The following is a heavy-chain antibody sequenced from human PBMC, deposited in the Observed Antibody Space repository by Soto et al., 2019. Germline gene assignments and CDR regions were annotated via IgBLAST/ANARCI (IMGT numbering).Heavy chain of an antibody. CDR1: GGDYRAYY. CDR2: IDHSGTT. J-gene: IGHJ6*02. V-gene: IGHV4-34*01. Sequence: PSETLSPTRGVYGGDYRAYYWSWIRQPPGKGLEWIGEIDHSGTTNYNPSLESRVTISVDTSKNQFSLKVSSVTAADTAVYHCARTDRAIFYGMDVWGQGTTVTVSS. CDR3: ARTDRAIFYGMDV. D-gene: IGHD3-22*01.